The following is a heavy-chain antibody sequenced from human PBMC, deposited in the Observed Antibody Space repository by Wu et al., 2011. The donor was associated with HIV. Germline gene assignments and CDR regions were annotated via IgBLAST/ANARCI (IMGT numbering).Heavy chain of an antibody. V-gene: IGHV1-2*02. CDR1: GYTFTVYY. Sequence: QVQLLQSGTEVKKPGASVKVSCKASGYTFTVYYLHWVRQAPGQGLEWMGWINPNSGGTTYAQNFQDRVTMTTDTSTSTAYMELRRLRFDDTAVFYCTRDQTSGRIGTRIFGAASYYMDVWGGGTTVVVFS. J-gene: IGHJ6*03. D-gene: IGHD3-3*01. CDR2: INPNSGGT. CDR3: TRDQTSGRIGTRIFGAASYYMDV.